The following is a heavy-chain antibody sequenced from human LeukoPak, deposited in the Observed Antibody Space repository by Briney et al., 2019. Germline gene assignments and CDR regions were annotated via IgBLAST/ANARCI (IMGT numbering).Heavy chain of an antibody. D-gene: IGHD6-19*01. V-gene: IGHV4-39*07. J-gene: IGHJ3*01. CDR1: GGSISSRPYS. CDR3: ARPAEAGYFYAFDF. CDR2: FYYSGST. Sequence: PSETLSLTCTVSGGSISSRPYSWGWIRQPPGKGLEWLGGFYYSGSTYYNPSLKSRVTISVDTSKNQFYLKLSSVTAADTAVYYCARPAEAGYFYAFDFWGQGTMVTVSS.